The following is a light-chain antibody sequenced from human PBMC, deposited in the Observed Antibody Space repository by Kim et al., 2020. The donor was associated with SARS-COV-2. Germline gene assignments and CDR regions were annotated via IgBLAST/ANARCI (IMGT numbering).Light chain of an antibody. CDR2: GAS. V-gene: IGKV3-20*01. Sequence: EIVLTQSPGTLSLSPGESATLSCRASQNLGSTWLAWFQQKPGQSPRLLIYGASNRATGIAEKFSGSGSATDFTLTISRLEPEDFAVYYCQCYGTSWTFGQGTKVDIK. CDR3: QCYGTSWT. CDR1: QNLGSTW. J-gene: IGKJ1*01.